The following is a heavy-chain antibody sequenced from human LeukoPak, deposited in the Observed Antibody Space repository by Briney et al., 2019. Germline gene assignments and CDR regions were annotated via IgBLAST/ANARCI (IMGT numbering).Heavy chain of an antibody. CDR3: ARVGPKYCSGGSCYSSLTFDY. J-gene: IGHJ4*02. CDR1: GYTFTSYG. Sequence: ASVTVSCKASGYTFTSYGISWVRQAPGQGLEWMGWISAYNGNTNYAQKLQGRVTMTTDTSTSIAYMELRSLRSDDTAVYYCARVGPKYCSGGSCYSSLTFDYWGQGTLVTVSS. D-gene: IGHD2-15*01. CDR2: ISAYNGNT. V-gene: IGHV1-18*01.